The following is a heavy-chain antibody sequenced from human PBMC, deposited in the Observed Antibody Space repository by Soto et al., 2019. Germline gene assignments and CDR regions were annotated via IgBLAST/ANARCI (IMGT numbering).Heavy chain of an antibody. CDR3: ARVEYQLLLFDP. CDR1: GGSISSGGYS. J-gene: IGHJ5*02. V-gene: IGHV4-30-2*01. Sequence: SETLSLTCAVSGGSISSGGYSWSWIRQPPGKGLEWIGYIYHSGSTYYNPSLKSRVTISVDRSKNQFSLKLSSVTAADTAVYYCARVEYQLLLFDPWGQGTLVTVSS. CDR2: IYHSGST. D-gene: IGHD2-2*01.